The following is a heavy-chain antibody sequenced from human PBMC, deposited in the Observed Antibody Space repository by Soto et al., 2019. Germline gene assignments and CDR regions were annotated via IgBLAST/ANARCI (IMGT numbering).Heavy chain of an antibody. J-gene: IGHJ4*02. CDR1: GFDFRSYG. Sequence: GGSLRLSCAASGFDFRSYGIHWVRQAPGKGLEWVAAASYDGRETLYADSAKGRFTVSKEISKNTAFLQMNALRHEDTAVYFCARDSGWPILNFDNWGQGTPVTVSS. V-gene: IGHV3-30*03. CDR3: ARDSGWPILNFDN. CDR2: ASYDGRET. D-gene: IGHD3-10*01.